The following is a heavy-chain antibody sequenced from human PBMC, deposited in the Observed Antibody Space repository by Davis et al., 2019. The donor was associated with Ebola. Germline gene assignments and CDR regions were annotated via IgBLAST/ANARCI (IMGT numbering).Heavy chain of an antibody. CDR2: ITPSGDST. Sequence: GESLKISCAASGFAFSTYVMSWVRQAPGKGLEWVSSITPSGDSTHYADSVKGRSTISRDNSKNTLYLQMNSLRAEDTAVYYCARGRYSSSSVYFDYWGQGTLVTVSS. V-gene: IGHV3-23*01. CDR3: ARGRYSSSSVYFDY. CDR1: GFAFSTYV. J-gene: IGHJ4*02. D-gene: IGHD6-6*01.